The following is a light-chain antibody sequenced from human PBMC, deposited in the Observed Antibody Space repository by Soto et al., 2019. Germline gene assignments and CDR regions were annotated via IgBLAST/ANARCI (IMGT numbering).Light chain of an antibody. CDR2: GAS. CDR1: QSVSST. CDR3: QQRSNWPSIT. J-gene: IGKJ5*01. Sequence: IVMTHSPATLSVSPGERATLSCRASQSVSSTLAWYQQKPGQVPRLLIYGASTRATGVPARFSGSGSGTDFTLTINSLEPEDFAVYYCQQRSNWPSITFGQGTRLEIK. V-gene: IGKV3-15*01.